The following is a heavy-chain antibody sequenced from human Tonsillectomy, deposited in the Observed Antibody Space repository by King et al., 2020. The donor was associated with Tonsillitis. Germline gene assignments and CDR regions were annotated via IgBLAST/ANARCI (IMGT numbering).Heavy chain of an antibody. CDR1: GYTFTAYY. J-gene: IGHJ4*02. CDR2: INPNNGAT. CDR3: AKSGGGAAGAAGMEDD. D-gene: IGHD6-13*01. Sequence: VQLVQSGAEVKKPGASVKVSCQASGYTFTAYYLHWVRQAPGQGLEWMGWINPNNGATQYAQKFQDRVTVTRDTSINPAYLALARLRSDDTDMYYCAKSGGGAAGAAGMEDDGGQGTRVTVST. V-gene: IGHV1-2*02.